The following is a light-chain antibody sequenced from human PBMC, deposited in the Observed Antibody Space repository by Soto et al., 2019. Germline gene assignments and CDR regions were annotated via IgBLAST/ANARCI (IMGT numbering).Light chain of an antibody. CDR3: CADAGSSRYV. CDR2: EVT. CDR1: SSHVGSYDF. V-gene: IGLV2-23*02. Sequence: QSVLTQPASVSGSPGQSITISCTRSSSHVGSYDFVSWYQQHPGKAPKVLIYEVTKRPSGVSDRFSGSKSGNTVSLTISGLQADDEADYYCCADAGSSRYVFGTGTKVTVL. J-gene: IGLJ1*01.